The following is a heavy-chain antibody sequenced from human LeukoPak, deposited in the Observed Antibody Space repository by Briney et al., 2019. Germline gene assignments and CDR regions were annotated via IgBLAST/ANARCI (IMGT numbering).Heavy chain of an antibody. V-gene: IGHV3-53*01. CDR2: IYSGGST. CDR3: ARRSAARDAFDI. Sequence: HPGGSLRLSCAASGFTVSSNYMSWVRQAPGKGLEWASVIYSGGSTYYADSVKGRFTISRDNSKNTLYLQMNSLRAEDTAVYYCARRSAARDAFDIWGQGTMVTVSS. CDR1: GFTVSSNY. D-gene: IGHD6-6*01. J-gene: IGHJ3*02.